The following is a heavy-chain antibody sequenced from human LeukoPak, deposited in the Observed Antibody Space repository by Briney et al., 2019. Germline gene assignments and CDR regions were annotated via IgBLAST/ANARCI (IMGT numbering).Heavy chain of an antibody. CDR1: GFSFSDFY. V-gene: IGHV3-11*01. J-gene: IGHJ6*02. CDR2: ISSSGSTT. D-gene: IGHD5-24*01. Sequence: GGSLRLSCAASGFSFSDFYVNFIRQAPGKGLEWVSYISSSGSTTLYADSVKGRFTISRGSAKNSLFMQMNSLRVEDTAVYYCARGQFSPYGMDVWGQGTTVTVSS. CDR3: ARGQFSPYGMDV.